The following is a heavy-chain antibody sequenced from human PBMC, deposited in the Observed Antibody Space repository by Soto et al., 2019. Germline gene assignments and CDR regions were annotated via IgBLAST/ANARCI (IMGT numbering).Heavy chain of an antibody. V-gene: IGHV3-7*03. Sequence: GGSLRLSCAASGFTLSSYWMSWVRQAPGKGLEWVANMNQDGSEKYYVDSMKGRFTISRDNARNSLYLQMNSLTAADTAVYYCARDSGGGAEYWGQGTLVTVSS. J-gene: IGHJ4*02. D-gene: IGHD2-21*01. CDR3: ARDSGGGAEY. CDR2: MNQDGSEK. CDR1: GFTLSSYW.